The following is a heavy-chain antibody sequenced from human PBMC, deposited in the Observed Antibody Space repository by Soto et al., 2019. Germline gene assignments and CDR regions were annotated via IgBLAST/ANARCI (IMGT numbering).Heavy chain of an antibody. CDR2: IVVGSGNT. J-gene: IGHJ4*02. D-gene: IGHD3-9*01. CDR3: ATILTGYYNPPAYDY. CDR1: GFTFTSSA. V-gene: IGHV1-58*02. Sequence: SVKVSCKASGFTFTSSAMQWVRQARGQRLEWIGWIVVGSGNTNYAQKFQERVTITRDMSTSTAYMELSSLRSEDTAVYYCATILTGYYNPPAYDYWGQGTLVTVSS.